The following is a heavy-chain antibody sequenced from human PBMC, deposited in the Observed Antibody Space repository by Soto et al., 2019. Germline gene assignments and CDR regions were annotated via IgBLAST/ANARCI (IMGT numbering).Heavy chain of an antibody. CDR2: ITSHTDDGTT. D-gene: IGHD6-25*01. CDR3: ATGPPFSDPRIRLYYYYFYMAV. Sequence: GGSLRLSCAASGFIFNKAWVSWVRQAPGKGLEWVGRITSHTDDGTTDYAAPVKGRFIISRDDSKNTVYLQMNSLKTEDTAVYYCATGPPFSDPRIRLYYYYFYMAVWGKGTTVTVSS. J-gene: IGHJ6*03. V-gene: IGHV3-15*01. CDR1: GFIFNKAW.